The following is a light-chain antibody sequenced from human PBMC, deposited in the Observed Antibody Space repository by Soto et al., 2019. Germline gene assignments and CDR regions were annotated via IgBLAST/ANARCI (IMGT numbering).Light chain of an antibody. J-gene: IGLJ1*01. V-gene: IGLV2-14*01. CDR3: SSFTTSNTLYV. CDR2: EVS. Sequence: QSVLTQPASVSGSPGQSITISCTGTSSDIGGYNYVSWYQQLPGKVPKIIIFEVSTRPSGVSNRFSGSKSSNTASLTISGLQADDEADYYCSSFTTSNTLYVFGTGTKVTV. CDR1: SSDIGGYNY.